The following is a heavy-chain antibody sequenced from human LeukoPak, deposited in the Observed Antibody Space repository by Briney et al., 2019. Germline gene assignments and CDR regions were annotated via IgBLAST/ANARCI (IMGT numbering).Heavy chain of an antibody. CDR1: GGSITSYY. V-gene: IGHV4-4*07. Sequence: PSETLSLTCTVSGGSITSYYWSWIWQPAGKGLEWIGRIYTSGSTNYNPSLKSRVTMSVDTSNNQFSLKLSSVTAADTAVYYCVRSGGSGTYYDGSFDYWGQGTLVTVSS. CDR3: VRSGGSGTYYDGSFDY. D-gene: IGHD1-26*01. J-gene: IGHJ4*02. CDR2: IYTSGST.